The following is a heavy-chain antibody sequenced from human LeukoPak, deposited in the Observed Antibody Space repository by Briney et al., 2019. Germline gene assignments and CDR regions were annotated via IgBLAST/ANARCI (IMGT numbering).Heavy chain of an antibody. D-gene: IGHD1-26*01. CDR2: ISDSGGRT. Sequence: TGGSLRLSCAASGFTFSSYAMSWVRQAPGKGLEWVSAISDSGGRTYYADSVKGRFTISRDNSKNILYLQMNSLRAEDTAVYYCAKQLSGSYAYWGQGTLVTVSS. V-gene: IGHV3-23*01. CDR1: GFTFSSYA. CDR3: AKQLSGSYAY. J-gene: IGHJ4*02.